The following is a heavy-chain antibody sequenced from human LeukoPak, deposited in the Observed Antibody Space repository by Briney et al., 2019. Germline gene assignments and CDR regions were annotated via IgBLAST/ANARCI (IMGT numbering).Heavy chain of an antibody. CDR2: IIPIFGTA. Sequence: SVKVSCKASGGTFSSYAISWVRQAPGQGLEWMGGIIPIFGTANYAQKFQGRVTITADKSTSTAYMELSSLRSEDTAVYYCARDGHRMYYYESSDYRFDSWGQGTLVTVSS. V-gene: IGHV1-69*06. J-gene: IGHJ4*02. D-gene: IGHD3-22*01. CDR3: ARDGHRMYYYESSDYRFDS. CDR1: GGTFSSYA.